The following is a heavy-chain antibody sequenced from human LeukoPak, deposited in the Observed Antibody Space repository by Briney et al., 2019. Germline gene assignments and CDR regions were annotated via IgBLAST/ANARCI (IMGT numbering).Heavy chain of an antibody. CDR3: ARVEWRPGYCGGDCGGY. Sequence: PSETLSLTCAVSGYSISSGYYWGWIRQPPGKGLEWIGSIYHSGSTYYNPSLKSRVTISVDTSKNQFSLKLSSVTAADTAVYYCARVEWRPGYCGGDCGGYWGQGTLVTVSS. V-gene: IGHV4-38-2*01. CDR2: IYHSGST. CDR1: GYSISSGYY. D-gene: IGHD2-21*01. J-gene: IGHJ4*02.